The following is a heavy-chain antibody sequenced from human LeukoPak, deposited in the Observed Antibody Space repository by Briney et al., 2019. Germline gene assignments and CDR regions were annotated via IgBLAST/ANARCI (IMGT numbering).Heavy chain of an antibody. CDR3: ARKSGSYFF. CDR2: IYYSGST. CDR1: GGSISSSTSY. J-gene: IGHJ4*02. D-gene: IGHD1-26*01. Sequence: PSETLSLTCTVSGGSISSSTSYWGWIRQPPGKGLEWIGNIYYSGSTYYNPSLKGRVIISVDTSKSQFSLKLSSVTAADTAVYSCARKSGSYFFWGQGTLVTVSS. V-gene: IGHV4-39*01.